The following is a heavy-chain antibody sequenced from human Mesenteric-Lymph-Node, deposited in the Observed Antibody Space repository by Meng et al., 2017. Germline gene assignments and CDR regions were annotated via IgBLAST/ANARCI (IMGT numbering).Heavy chain of an antibody. D-gene: IGHD4-17*01. J-gene: IGHJ5*02. Sequence: QVQLQASGPGLGKPSQTLSLTCTVSGGSLSSGGFYWSWIRQHPGKGLEWIGYIYYSGSTYYNPSLRSRVAISIDTSKNQFSLKLTSVTAADTAVYFCARTNYGDYNWFDPWGQGTLVTVSS. CDR1: GGSLSSGGFY. V-gene: IGHV4-31*03. CDR3: ARTNYGDYNWFDP. CDR2: IYYSGST.